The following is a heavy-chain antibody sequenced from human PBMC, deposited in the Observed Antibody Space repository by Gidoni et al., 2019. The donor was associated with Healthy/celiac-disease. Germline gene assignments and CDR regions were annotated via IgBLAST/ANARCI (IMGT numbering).Heavy chain of an antibody. CDR3: ARHVTYCGGDCYSNLDY. Sequence: EVQLVQSGAEVKKPGESLKISCKGSGYSFTSYWIGWVRQMPGKGLEWMGIIYPGDSDTRYSPSFQGQVTISAYKSISTAYLQWSSLKASDTAMYYCARHVTYCGGDCYSNLDYWGQGTLVTVSS. D-gene: IGHD2-21*01. CDR2: IYPGDSDT. CDR1: GYSFTSYW. J-gene: IGHJ4*02. V-gene: IGHV5-51*01.